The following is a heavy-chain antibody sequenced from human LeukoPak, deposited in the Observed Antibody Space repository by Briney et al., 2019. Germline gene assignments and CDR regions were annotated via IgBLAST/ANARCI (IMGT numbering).Heavy chain of an antibody. CDR1: GFIFSNYA. CDR2: IKQDGSEK. CDR3: ARGMGEI. Sequence: GGSLRLSCAASGFIFSNYAMTWVRQAPGKGLEWVANIKQDGSEKYYVDSVKGRFTVSRDNGKNSLYLQMNSLRAEDTAVYYCARGMGEIWGQGTMVTVSS. J-gene: IGHJ3*02. V-gene: IGHV3-7*04.